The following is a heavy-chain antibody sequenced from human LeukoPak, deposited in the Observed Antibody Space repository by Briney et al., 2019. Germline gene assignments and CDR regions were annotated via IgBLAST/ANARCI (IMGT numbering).Heavy chain of an antibody. J-gene: IGHJ4*02. CDR3: AKGSAYERYCSAGSCYFDN. D-gene: IGHD2-15*01. CDR2: TSYDGSKK. Sequence: GSLRLSCVASGFTSSYYGMHWVRQAPGKGLEWVAVTSYDGSKKFYADSVKGRFTISRDDSKSTLYLQMNSLRVEDTSVYYCAKGSAYERYCSAGSCYFDNWGQGTLVTVSS. CDR1: GFTSSYYG. V-gene: IGHV3-30*18.